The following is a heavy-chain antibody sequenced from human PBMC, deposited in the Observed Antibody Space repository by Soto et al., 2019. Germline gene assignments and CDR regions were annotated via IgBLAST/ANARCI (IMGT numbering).Heavy chain of an antibody. D-gene: IGHD3-9*01. CDR3: ARAFPGPGLVVNYYDY. J-gene: IGHJ4*02. CDR2: IYYSGST. Sequence: SETLSLTCTVSGGSISSGDYYWSWIRQPPGKGLEWIGYIYYSGSTYYNPSLKSRVTMSVDTSKNQFSLKLRSVTAADTAVYYCARAFPGPGLVVNYYDYWGQGTLVT. CDR1: GGSISSGDYY. V-gene: IGHV4-30-4*01.